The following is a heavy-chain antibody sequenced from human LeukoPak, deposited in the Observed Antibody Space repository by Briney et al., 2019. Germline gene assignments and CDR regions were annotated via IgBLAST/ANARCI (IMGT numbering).Heavy chain of an antibody. CDR2: MLYDENNK. CDR3: ARYCSGSCYNGLDV. D-gene: IGHD2-15*01. J-gene: IGHJ6*01. Sequence: GGSLRLSCAASVFTFSSYNMQWVRQAPGKGLQCVALMLYDENNKYYGDSVKGRFTISRDNSKNTLYLQMNSLRAEDTAVYYCARYCSGSCYNGLDVWGQGTTVTVSS. V-gene: IGHV3-33*01. CDR1: VFTFSSYN.